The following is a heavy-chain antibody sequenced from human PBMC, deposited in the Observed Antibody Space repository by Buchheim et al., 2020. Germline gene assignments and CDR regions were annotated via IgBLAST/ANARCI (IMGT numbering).Heavy chain of an antibody. V-gene: IGHV1-46*03. CDR3: ARDLGDCSGGSCYPPPYGMDV. CDR2: INPSGGST. CDR1: GYIFTSYG. Sequence: QVQLVQSGAEVKKPGASVKVSCKASGYIFTSYGISWVRQAPGQGLEWMGIINPSGGSTSYAQKFQGRVTMTRDTSTSTVYMELSSLRSEDTAVYYCARDLGDCSGGSCYPPPYGMDVWGQGTT. J-gene: IGHJ6*02. D-gene: IGHD2-15*01.